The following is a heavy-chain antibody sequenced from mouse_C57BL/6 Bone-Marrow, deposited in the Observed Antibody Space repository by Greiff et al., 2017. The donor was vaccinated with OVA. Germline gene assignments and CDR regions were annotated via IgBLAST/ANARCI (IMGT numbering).Heavy chain of an antibody. CDR2: ISSGGSYT. CDR3: ARQGPFAD. Sequence: EVQGVESGGDLVKPGGSLKLSCAASGFTFSSYGMSWVRQTPDKRLEWVATISSGGSYTYYPDSVKGRFTISRDNAKNTLYLQMSSLKSEDTAMYYCARQGPFADWGQGTLVTVSA. D-gene: IGHD3-3*01. V-gene: IGHV5-6*01. J-gene: IGHJ3*01. CDR1: GFTFSSYG.